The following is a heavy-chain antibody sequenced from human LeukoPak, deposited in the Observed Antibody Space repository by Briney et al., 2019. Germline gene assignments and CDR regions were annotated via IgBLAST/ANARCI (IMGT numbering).Heavy chain of an antibody. CDR2: IYYSGST. V-gene: IGHV4-39*07. CDR3: ARDLRYYYSTGDRVGYCYYYMDV. CDR1: GGSISSSSYY. D-gene: IGHD3-22*01. Sequence: SETLSLTCTVSGGSISSSSYYWGWIRQPPGKGLEWIGSIYYSGSTYYNPSLKSRVTISVDTSKNQFSLKLSSVTAADTAVYYCARDLRYYYSTGDRVGYCYYYMDVWGKGTTVTVSS. J-gene: IGHJ6*03.